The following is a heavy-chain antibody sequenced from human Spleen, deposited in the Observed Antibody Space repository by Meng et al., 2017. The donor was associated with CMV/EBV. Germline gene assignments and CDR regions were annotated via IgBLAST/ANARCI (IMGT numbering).Heavy chain of an antibody. D-gene: IGHD3-3*01. CDR1: GFTFSNYW. V-gene: IGHV3-74*01. J-gene: IGHJ3*02. Sequence: ETLSLTCAASGFTFSNYWMHWVRQAPGKGLEWVSRINPDGSNTVYADSVRGRFTISRDNAKNALSLQMNSLRPEDTAVYYCASLPWSGNSPDTFDIWGQGTMVTVSS. CDR2: INPDGSNT. CDR3: ASLPWSGNSPDTFDI.